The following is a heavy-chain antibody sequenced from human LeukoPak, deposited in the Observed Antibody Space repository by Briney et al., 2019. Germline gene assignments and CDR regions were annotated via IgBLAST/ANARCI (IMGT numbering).Heavy chain of an antibody. CDR1: GFTFSDYY. CDR2: ISSSGSTI. Sequence: GGSLRLSCAASGFTFSDYYMSWIRQAPGKGLEWVSYISSSGSTIYYADSVKGRFTISRDNATNSLYPQMKRLRAEDTAVYYCAREALRFLEWSTHAFDIWGQGTMVTVSS. CDR3: AREALRFLEWSTHAFDI. V-gene: IGHV3-11*04. D-gene: IGHD3-3*01. J-gene: IGHJ3*02.